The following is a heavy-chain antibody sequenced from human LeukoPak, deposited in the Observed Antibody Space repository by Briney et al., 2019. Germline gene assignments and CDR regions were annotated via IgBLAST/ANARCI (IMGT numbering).Heavy chain of an antibody. V-gene: IGHV4-59*01. CDR1: GGSISPYF. J-gene: IGHJ5*02. CDR3: ARDDYRGVTNFDP. CDR2: IAYSGST. Sequence: SETLSLTCSVSGGSISPYFWSWIRQPPGKGLEWIGYIAYSGSTNYNPSLKSRVTISVDTSKNQFSLRLNSVTTADTAVYYCARDDYRGVTNFDPRGQGTLVTVSS. D-gene: IGHD3-10*01.